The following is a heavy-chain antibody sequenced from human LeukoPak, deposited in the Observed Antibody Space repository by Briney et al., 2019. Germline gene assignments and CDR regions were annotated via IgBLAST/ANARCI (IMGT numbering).Heavy chain of an antibody. J-gene: IGHJ5*01. CDR3: ARERSLLRWFDY. CDR2: ISGTGDDT. CDR1: GFKFDNYE. V-gene: IGHV3-23*01. D-gene: IGHD3-22*01. Sequence: GGSLRLSCAASGFKFDNYEMSWVRQAPGKGLEWVSTISGTGDDTYYADSVKGRFTISRDKFKNTVSLEMNSLRGEDTAVYYCARERSLLRWFDYWGQGTLVTVSS.